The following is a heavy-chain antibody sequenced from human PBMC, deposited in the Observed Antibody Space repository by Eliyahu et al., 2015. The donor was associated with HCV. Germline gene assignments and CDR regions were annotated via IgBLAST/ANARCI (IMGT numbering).Heavy chain of an antibody. J-gene: IGHJ4*02. V-gene: IGHV3-15*01. Sequence: EVQLVESGGGLVKPGGSLRLSCAASGFPLVTPGMSWVRQAPGKGLEWVGRIKSKTDGGTRDYAAPVKGRFTISRDDSKNTLYLQMNSLKTEDTAVYYCTTGFFSSSFFWGQGTLVTVSS. CDR2: IKSKTDGGTR. CDR1: GFPLVTPG. CDR3: TTGFFSSSFF. D-gene: IGHD6-6*01.